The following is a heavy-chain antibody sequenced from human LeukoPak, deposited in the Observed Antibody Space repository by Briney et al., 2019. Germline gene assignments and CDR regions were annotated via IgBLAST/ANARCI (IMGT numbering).Heavy chain of an antibody. CDR1: GGSISSHY. CDR3: ATGPDCSRSSCNYYYHYMDV. Sequence: SETLSLTCTVSGGSISSHYWSWIRQPAGKGLEWIGRIFTSGSTNYNPSLKSRVTMSVDTSKNQFSLKLSSVTAADTAVYYCATGPDCSRSSCNYYYHYMDVWGKGTTLTVSS. V-gene: IGHV4-4*07. CDR2: IFTSGST. D-gene: IGHD2-2*01. J-gene: IGHJ6*03.